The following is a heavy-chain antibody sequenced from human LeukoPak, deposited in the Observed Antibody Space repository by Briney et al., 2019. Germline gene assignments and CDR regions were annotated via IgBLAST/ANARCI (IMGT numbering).Heavy chain of an antibody. CDR3: AKGKQLHYYYYGMDV. Sequence: GGSLRLSCAASGFTFDDYAMHWARQAPGKGLEWVSGISWNSGSIGYADSVKGRFTISRDNAKNSLYLQMNSLRAEDTALYYCAKGKQLHYYYYGMDVWGQGTTVTVSS. D-gene: IGHD5-18*01. CDR1: GFTFDDYA. J-gene: IGHJ6*02. V-gene: IGHV3-9*01. CDR2: ISWNSGSI.